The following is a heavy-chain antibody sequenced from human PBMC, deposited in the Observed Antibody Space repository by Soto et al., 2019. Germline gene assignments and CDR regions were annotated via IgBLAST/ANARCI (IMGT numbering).Heavy chain of an antibody. J-gene: IGHJ5*02. Sequence: SETLSLTCTVSGGSISSGDYYWSWIRQPPGKGLEWIGYIYYSGSTYYNPSLKSRVTISVDTSKNQFSLKLSSVTAADTAVYYGARVTIFGPVDPWGQGTLVTVSS. CDR1: GGSISSGDYY. V-gene: IGHV4-30-4*01. D-gene: IGHD3-3*01. CDR3: ARVTIFGPVDP. CDR2: IYYSGST.